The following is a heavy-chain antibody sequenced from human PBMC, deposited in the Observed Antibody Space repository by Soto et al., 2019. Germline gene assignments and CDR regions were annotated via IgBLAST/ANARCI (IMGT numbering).Heavy chain of an antibody. D-gene: IGHD5-12*01. Sequence: QVQLVESGGGVVQPGRSLRLSCAASGFTFSSYAMHWVRQAAGKGLEWVAVIIYDGSNKHYADSVQGRFTVSRDNSKNTLYLQMNSLRAADTALYYCAPELGNTSYDGRDYSGQGTLVTVST. CDR1: GFTFSSYA. CDR3: APELGNTSYDGRDY. CDR2: IIYDGSNK. J-gene: IGHJ4*02. V-gene: IGHV3-30-3*01.